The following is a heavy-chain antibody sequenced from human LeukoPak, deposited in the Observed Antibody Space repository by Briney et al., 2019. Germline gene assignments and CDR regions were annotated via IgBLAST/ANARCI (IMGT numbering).Heavy chain of an antibody. CDR2: INPNSGGT. CDR3: ARVKSFAGYYIGY. J-gene: IGHJ4*02. D-gene: IGHD3-9*01. Sequence: ASVKVSCKASGYTFTGYYMHWVRQAPGQGLEWMGWINPNSGGTNYAQKFQGRVTMTRDTSISTVYMELSRLISDDTAVYYCARVKSFAGYYIGYWGQGTLVTVSS. V-gene: IGHV1-2*02. CDR1: GYTFTGYY.